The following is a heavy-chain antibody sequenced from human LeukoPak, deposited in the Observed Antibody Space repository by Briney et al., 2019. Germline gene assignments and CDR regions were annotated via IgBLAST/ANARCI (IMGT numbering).Heavy chain of an antibody. CDR2: ISSSSSTI. D-gene: IGHD3-10*01. CDR1: GFTFSSYS. J-gene: IGHJ6*03. Sequence: GGSLRLSCAASGFTFSSYSMNWVRQAPGKGLEWVSYISSSSSTIYYADSVKGRFTISRDNAKNSLYLQMNSLRAEDTAVYYCARVKGPIWYGSGYFYYYYMDVWGKGTTVTVSS. CDR3: ARVKGPIWYGSGYFYYYYMDV. V-gene: IGHV3-48*01.